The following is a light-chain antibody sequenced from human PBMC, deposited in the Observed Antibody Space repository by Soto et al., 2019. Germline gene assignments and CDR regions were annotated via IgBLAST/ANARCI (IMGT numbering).Light chain of an antibody. CDR3: AAWDDSLNGYV. J-gene: IGLJ1*01. V-gene: IGLV1-36*01. Sequence: QLVLTQPPSVSEAPRQRVTISCSGSSSNIGNNAVNWYQQLPGKAPKLLMFYDNLLPSGVSDRFSGSKSGTSASLAISGLQSEDEADYYCAAWDDSLNGYVFGTGTKVTLL. CDR1: SSNIGNNA. CDR2: YDN.